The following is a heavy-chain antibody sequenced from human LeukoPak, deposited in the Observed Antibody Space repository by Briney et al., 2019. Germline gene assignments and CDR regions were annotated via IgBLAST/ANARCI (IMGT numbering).Heavy chain of an antibody. CDR2: ISDSGGST. J-gene: IGHJ4*02. D-gene: IGHD6-6*01. CDR1: GFTFSNYA. CDR3: AKHIAARPSYFDY. V-gene: IGHV3-23*01. Sequence: GGSLRLSCAASGFTFSNYAMSWVRQAPGKGLECVSVISDSGGSTDYADSVKGRFTISRDNSKNTLYLQMDSLRAEDTAVYYCAKHIAARPSYFDYWGQGTLVTVSS.